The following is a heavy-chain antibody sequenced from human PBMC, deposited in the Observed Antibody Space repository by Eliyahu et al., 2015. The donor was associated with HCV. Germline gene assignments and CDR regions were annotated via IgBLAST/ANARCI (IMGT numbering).Heavy chain of an antibody. D-gene: IGHD5/OR15-5a*01. J-gene: IGHJ4*02. CDR2: TSGAADVT. CDR3: AKDRDIVSLPADLAGSSC. CDR1: GFTFNNYA. V-gene: IGHV3-23*01. Sequence: EVQLLESGGGLVQPGGSXRLXCAASGFTFNNYAMSWVRQAPGKGLXWVSITSGAADVTHYADSVKGRFTVSRDNSKSTLYLQMNSLRAEDTAIYYCAKDRDIVSLPADLAGSSCWGQGILVTVSS.